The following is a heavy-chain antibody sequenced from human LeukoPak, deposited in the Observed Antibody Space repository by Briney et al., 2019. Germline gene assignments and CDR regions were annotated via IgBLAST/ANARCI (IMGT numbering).Heavy chain of an antibody. J-gene: IGHJ3*02. D-gene: IGHD4-23*01. CDR2: IYYSGST. V-gene: IGHV4-59*11. CDR3: ARETTVVTPGRSDVFDI. CDR1: GGSISSHY. Sequence: SETLPLTCTVSGGSISSHYWNWIRQPPGKGLEWIGYIYYSGSTNYNPSLKSRVTISVDTSKNQFSLKLSSVTAADTAVYYCARETTVVTPGRSDVFDIWGQGTMVTVSS.